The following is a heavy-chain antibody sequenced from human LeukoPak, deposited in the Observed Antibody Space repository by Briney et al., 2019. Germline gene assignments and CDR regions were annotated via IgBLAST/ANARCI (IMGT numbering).Heavy chain of an antibody. CDR2: IGGSGGST. CDR3: ARDRRPQRYSSSYGSAGYYYYGMDV. D-gene: IGHD6-13*01. Sequence: GGSLRLSCSASGFTFSIYAMNWVRQAPGKGLEWVSSIGGSGGSTYYADSVKGRFTISRHNSKNTLYLQMNSLRAEDTAVYYCARDRRPQRYSSSYGSAGYYYYGMDVWGQGTTVTVSS. J-gene: IGHJ6*02. V-gene: IGHV3-23*01. CDR1: GFTFSIYA.